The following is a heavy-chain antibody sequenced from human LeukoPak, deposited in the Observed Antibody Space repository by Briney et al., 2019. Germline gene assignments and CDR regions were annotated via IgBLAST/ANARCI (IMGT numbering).Heavy chain of an antibody. J-gene: IGHJ4*02. CDR1: GGSFSGYY. V-gene: IGHV4-34*01. CDR2: INHSGST. Sequence: PSETLSLTCAVYGGSFSGYYWSWIRQPPGKGLEWIGEINHSGSTNYNPSLKSRVTISVDTSKNQFSLKLSSVTAADTAVYYCARGRIRKWELRYFDYWGQGTLVSVSS. D-gene: IGHD1-26*01. CDR3: ARGRIRKWELRYFDY.